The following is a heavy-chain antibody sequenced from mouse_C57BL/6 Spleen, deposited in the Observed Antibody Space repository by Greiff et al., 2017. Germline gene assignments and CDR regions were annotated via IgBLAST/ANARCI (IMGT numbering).Heavy chain of an antibody. V-gene: IGHV1-82*01. CDR1: GYAFSSSW. J-gene: IGHJ2*01. D-gene: IGHD1-1*01. CDR2: IYPGDGDT. Sequence: VQLQQSGPELVKPGASVKISCKASGYAFSSSWMNWVKQRPGKGLEWIGRIYPGDGDTNYNGKFKGKATLTADKSSSTAYMQLSSLTSEDSAVYFCVIYGSSEKYYFDYWGQGTTLTVSS. CDR3: VIYGSSEKYYFDY.